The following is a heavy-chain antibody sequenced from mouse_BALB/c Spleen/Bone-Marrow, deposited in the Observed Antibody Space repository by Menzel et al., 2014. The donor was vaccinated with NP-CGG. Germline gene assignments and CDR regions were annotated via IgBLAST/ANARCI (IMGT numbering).Heavy chain of an antibody. CDR2: INPSTGYT. J-gene: IGHJ2*01. D-gene: IGHD1-1*01. V-gene: IGHV1-7*01. CDR1: GYTFTNYW. Sequence: LQESGAELAKPGASVKMSCKVSGYTFTNYWMHWVKQRPGQGLEWIGYINPSTGYTEYNQKFKDKATLTADKSSSTAYMQLSSLTSEDSAVYYCARIYYYGRDYWGQGTTLTVSS. CDR3: ARIYYYGRDY.